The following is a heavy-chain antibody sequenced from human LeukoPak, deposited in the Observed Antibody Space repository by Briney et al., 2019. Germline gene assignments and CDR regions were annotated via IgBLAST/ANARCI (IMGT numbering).Heavy chain of an antibody. D-gene: IGHD3-22*01. CDR3: ARVYSSGYYYFDY. CDR1: GFTFGDYY. J-gene: IGHJ4*02. CDR2: ISSSGSTI. V-gene: IGHV3-11*01. Sequence: GGSLRHSCAASGFTFGDYYMSWIRQAPGKGLEWVSYISSSGSTIYYADSVKGRFTISRDNAKNSLYLQMNSLRAEDTAVYYCARVYSSGYYYFDYWGQGTLVTVSS.